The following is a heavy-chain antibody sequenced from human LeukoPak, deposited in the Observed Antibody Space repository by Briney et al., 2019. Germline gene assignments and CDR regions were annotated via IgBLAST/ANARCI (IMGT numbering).Heavy chain of an antibody. V-gene: IGHV3-21*01. CDR2: ITSSGSNT. J-gene: IGHJ5*02. CDR1: GFSFSSYS. CDR3: ARDEAVAFDYNWFDP. D-gene: IGHD6-19*01. Sequence: GGSLILSCAASGFSFSSYSMSWVRQAPGKGLEWVSAITSSGSNTYFADSVKGRFTISRDNAKNSLYLQMNSLRAEDTAVYYCARDEAVAFDYNWFDPWGQGTLVTVSS.